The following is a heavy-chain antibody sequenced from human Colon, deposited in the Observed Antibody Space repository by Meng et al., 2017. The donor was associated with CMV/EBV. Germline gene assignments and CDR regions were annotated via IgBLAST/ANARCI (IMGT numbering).Heavy chain of an antibody. J-gene: IGHJ6*02. Sequence: SETLSLTCTVSGDSMSGYYWSWIRQSPGRSLEWIGFVAYSGSTNYSPSLKSRVTISIDTSKNQFSLILNSVTGADTAIYYCARGRGSSGGLYYYYYGMDVWGQGTTVTVSS. CDR2: VAYSGST. CDR1: GDSMSGYY. V-gene: IGHV4-59*01. CDR3: ARGRGSSGGLYYYYYGMDV. D-gene: IGHD3-16*01.